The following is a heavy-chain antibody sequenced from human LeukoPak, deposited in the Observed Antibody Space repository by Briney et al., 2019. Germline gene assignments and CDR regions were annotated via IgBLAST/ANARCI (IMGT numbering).Heavy chain of an antibody. J-gene: IGHJ3*02. D-gene: IGHD6-19*01. Sequence: GGSLRLSCAASGFTFSGYSMNWVRQAPRKGLEWVSSISRSATYLYYADSLQGRFTVSRDDAKSSLYLQMNSLSAEDTAVYYCARHVYSSGWGAFDIWGQGTMVTVSS. V-gene: IGHV3-21*01. CDR2: ISRSATYL. CDR1: GFTFSGYS. CDR3: ARHVYSSGWGAFDI.